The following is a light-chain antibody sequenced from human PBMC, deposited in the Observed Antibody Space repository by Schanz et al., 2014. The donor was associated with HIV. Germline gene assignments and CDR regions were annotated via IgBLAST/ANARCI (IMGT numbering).Light chain of an antibody. CDR2: EVS. J-gene: IGLJ3*02. Sequence: QSVLTQPPSASGSPGQSVTISCTGTSSDVGGYNYVSWFQQHPGKAPQLLIYEVSLRPSGVPYRFSGSKSGNSASLAISGLQSEDEGDYYCAVWDDSLKAWVFGGGTKATVL. CDR3: AVWDDSLKAWV. CDR1: SSDVGGYNY. V-gene: IGLV2-8*01.